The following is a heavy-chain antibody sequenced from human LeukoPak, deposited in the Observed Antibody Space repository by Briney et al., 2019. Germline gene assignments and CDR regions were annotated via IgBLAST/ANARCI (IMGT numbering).Heavy chain of an antibody. CDR3: ARDRGPYSSGELQH. J-gene: IGHJ1*01. Sequence: QPGGSLRLSCAASGFTVSSNYMSGVRQAPGKGLEWVSVIYSGGGTYYADSVKGRFTISRDNSKNTLYLQMNSLRAEDTAVYYCARDRGPYSSGELQHWGQGTLVTVSS. D-gene: IGHD6-19*01. CDR1: GFTVSSNY. CDR2: IYSGGGT. V-gene: IGHV3-66*01.